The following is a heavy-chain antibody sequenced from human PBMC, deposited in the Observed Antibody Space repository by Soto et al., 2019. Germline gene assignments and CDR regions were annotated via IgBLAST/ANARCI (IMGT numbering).Heavy chain of an antibody. V-gene: IGHV4-30-4*01. D-gene: IGHD3-16*01. J-gene: IGHJ4*02. CDR2: IYHSGST. CDR3: ARGTYDYVTY. CDR1: GGSISSGDYY. Sequence: SETLSLTCTVSGGSISSGDYYWSWIRQPPGKGLEWIGYIYHSGSTNYNPSLKSRVTISVDKSKNQFSLKLSSVTAADTAVYYCARGTYDYVTYWGQGTLVTVSS.